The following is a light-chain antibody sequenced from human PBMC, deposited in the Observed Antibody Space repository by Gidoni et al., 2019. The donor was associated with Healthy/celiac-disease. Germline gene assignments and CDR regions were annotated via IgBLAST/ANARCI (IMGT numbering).Light chain of an antibody. CDR2: DDS. CDR3: QVWDSSSDHKV. CDR1: HIGSKS. Sequence: SYVLTQPPSVSVAPGQTARITCGGNHIGSKSVHWYQQKPGKAPVLVVYDDSDRPSGIPERFSGSNSGNTATLTISRVEAGDEADYYCQVWDSSSDHKVFGGGTKLTVL. J-gene: IGLJ3*02. V-gene: IGLV3-21*02.